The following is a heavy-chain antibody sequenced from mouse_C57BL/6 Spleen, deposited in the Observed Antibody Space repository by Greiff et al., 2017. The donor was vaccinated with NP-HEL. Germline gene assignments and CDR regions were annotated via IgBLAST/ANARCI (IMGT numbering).Heavy chain of an antibody. D-gene: IGHD2-2*01. CDR2: IHPNSGST. V-gene: IGHV1-64*01. Sequence: QVQLQQSGAELVKPGASVKLSCKASGYTFTSYWMHWVKQRPGQGLEWIGMIHPNSGSTNYNEKFKSKATLTMDKSSSTAYMQLSSLTSEDSAVYYCARGEIYYGYEVDYWGQGTTLTVSS. CDR3: ARGEIYYGYEVDY. CDR1: GYTFTSYW. J-gene: IGHJ2*01.